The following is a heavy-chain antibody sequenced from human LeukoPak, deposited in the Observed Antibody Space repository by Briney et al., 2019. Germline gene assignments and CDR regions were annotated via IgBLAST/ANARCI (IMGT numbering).Heavy chain of an antibody. V-gene: IGHV3-49*04. CDR3: TRDQTPYY. CDR1: GFTFSSYA. Sequence: PGGSLRLSCAASGFTFSSYAMTWVRQAPGKGLEWVGFIRSKIYGGTLEYAASVKGRFTISRDDSKGIAYLQMNSLETEDTAVYYCTRDQTPYYWGQGTLVTVSS. J-gene: IGHJ4*02. CDR2: IRSKIYGGTL.